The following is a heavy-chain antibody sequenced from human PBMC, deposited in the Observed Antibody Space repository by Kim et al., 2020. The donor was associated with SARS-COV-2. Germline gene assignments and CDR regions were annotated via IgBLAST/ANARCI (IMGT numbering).Heavy chain of an antibody. V-gene: IGHV1-69*04. CDR1: GGTFSSYT. J-gene: IGHJ4*02. Sequence: SVKVSCKASGGTFSSYTISWVRQAPGQGLEWMGRIIPILGIANYAQKFQGRVTITADKSTSTAYMELSSLRSEDTAVYYCARDQSGSSSWYREFDYWGQVTLVTVSS. CDR3: ARDQSGSSSWYREFDY. D-gene: IGHD6-13*01. CDR2: IIPILGIA.